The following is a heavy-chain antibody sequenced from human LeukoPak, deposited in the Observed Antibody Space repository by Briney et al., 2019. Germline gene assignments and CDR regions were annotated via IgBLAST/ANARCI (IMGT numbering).Heavy chain of an antibody. V-gene: IGHV3-30*04. CDR3: ARDGGGSGWFGEGGPIDY. CDR2: ISYDGSNK. J-gene: IGHJ4*02. Sequence: PGRSLRLSCAASGFTFSSYAMHWVRQAPGKGLEWVAVISYDGSNKYYADSVKGRFTISRDNSKNTLYLQMNSLRAEDTAVYYCARDGGGSGWFGEGGPIDYWGQGTLVTVSS. CDR1: GFTFSSYA. D-gene: IGHD6-19*01.